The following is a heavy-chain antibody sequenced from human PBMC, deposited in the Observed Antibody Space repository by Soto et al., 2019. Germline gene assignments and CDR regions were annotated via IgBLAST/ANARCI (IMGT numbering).Heavy chain of an antibody. Sequence: SVKVCCKASGDTFSSYAISWVQQAPGQGLEWMGGIIPIFGTANYAQKFQGRVTITADKSTSTAYMELSSLRSEDTAVYYCARDRVGSGWSHEAFDIWGQGTMVTVSS. D-gene: IGHD6-19*01. CDR1: GDTFSSYA. J-gene: IGHJ3*02. CDR3: ARDRVGSGWSHEAFDI. V-gene: IGHV1-69*06. CDR2: IIPIFGTA.